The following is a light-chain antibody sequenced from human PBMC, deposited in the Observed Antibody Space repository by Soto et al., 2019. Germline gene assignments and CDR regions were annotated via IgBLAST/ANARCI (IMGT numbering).Light chain of an antibody. CDR2: AAS. V-gene: IGKV1-12*01. J-gene: IGKJ4*01. CDR3: QLPNSFPRR. CDR1: HAVSTW. Sequence: ASHAVSTWLAWYQQKPGDAPKPLIYAASTLQSGVPSRFSGSGSGTDFTLPSRRFHSADFPTYPCQLPNSFPRRFGGGTKVDI.